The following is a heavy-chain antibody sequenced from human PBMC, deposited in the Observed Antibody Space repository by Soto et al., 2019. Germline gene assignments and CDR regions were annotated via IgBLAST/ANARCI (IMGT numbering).Heavy chain of an antibody. V-gene: IGHV4-59*12. Sequence: PSETLSLTYTFSGGYLSSYYLSWIRQPPGKGLEWIGYIYYSGSTNYNPSLKSRVTISVNTSKNQFSLKLSSVTAADTAVYYCARGPPHVWGQGTLVTVSS. D-gene: IGHD3-16*01. CDR3: ARGPPHV. CDR1: GGYLSSYY. J-gene: IGHJ4*02. CDR2: IYYSGST.